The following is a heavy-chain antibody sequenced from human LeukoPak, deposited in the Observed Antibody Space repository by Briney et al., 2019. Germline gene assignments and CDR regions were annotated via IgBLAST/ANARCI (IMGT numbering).Heavy chain of an antibody. CDR3: ARDRKPQQYNGLDV. Sequence: GGALILSCAASGFTFSDYLMSWVRQAPGRGLEWVANIKQYGSAMFYVDYVKGRFTISRDNAKTSLFLKMTSLRAEDTAVYHCARDRKPQQYNGLDVWGQGTTVTVSS. CDR1: GFTFSDYL. J-gene: IGHJ6*02. D-gene: IGHD6-13*01. V-gene: IGHV3-7*01. CDR2: IKQYGSAM.